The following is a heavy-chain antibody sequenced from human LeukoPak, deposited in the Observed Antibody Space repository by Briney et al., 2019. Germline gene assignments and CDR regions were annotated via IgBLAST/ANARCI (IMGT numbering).Heavy chain of an antibody. Sequence: PSETLSLTCAVYGGSFSGYYWSWIRQPPGKGLEWIGEINHSGSTNYNPSLKSRVTISVDTSKNQFSLKLSSVTAADTAVYYCARGVAVLLWFGESRCYFDYWGQGTLVTVSS. J-gene: IGHJ4*02. CDR2: INHSGST. V-gene: IGHV4-34*01. CDR1: GGSFSGYY. D-gene: IGHD3-10*01. CDR3: ARGVAVLLWFGESRCYFDY.